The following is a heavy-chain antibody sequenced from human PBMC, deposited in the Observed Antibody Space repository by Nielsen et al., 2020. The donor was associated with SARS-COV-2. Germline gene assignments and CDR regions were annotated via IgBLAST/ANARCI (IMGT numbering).Heavy chain of an antibody. Sequence: GESLKISCAASGFTLSNYNMHWVRQGPGKGLVWVSRINRDGSVTNYADSVKGRFAISRDDSRNTLYLQMDSLRVEDTAVYYCAKDIASGWSNNWLDAWGQGTQVTVSA. CDR3: AKDIASGWSNNWLDA. CDR1: GFTLSNYN. CDR2: INRDGSVT. J-gene: IGHJ5*02. V-gene: IGHV3-74*01. D-gene: IGHD6-19*01.